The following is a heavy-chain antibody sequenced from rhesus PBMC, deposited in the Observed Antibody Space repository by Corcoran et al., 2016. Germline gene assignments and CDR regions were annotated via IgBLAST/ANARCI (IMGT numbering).Heavy chain of an antibody. D-gene: IGHD6-25*01. J-gene: IGHJ4*01. CDR3: ARAPLYSGIWKSFDY. V-gene: IGHV4-57*02. CDR2: IPGSGGST. CDR1: GGPISSNW. Sequence: QLQLQESGPGLVKPSETLSLTCAVLGGPISSNWWSWIPRPPGKALEWIGRIPGSGGSTSDNPSIKSRVTISTDTSKNQLSLKLISVTAADTAMYYCARAPLYSGIWKSFDYWSQGVLVTVSS.